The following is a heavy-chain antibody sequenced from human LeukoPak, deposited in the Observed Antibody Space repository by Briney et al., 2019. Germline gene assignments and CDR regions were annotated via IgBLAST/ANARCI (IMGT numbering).Heavy chain of an antibody. CDR3: AKDFAGLDGDIHALDY. D-gene: IGHD2-15*01. CDR1: GFTFDDYG. V-gene: IGHV3-20*04. J-gene: IGHJ4*02. Sequence: GGSLRLSCAASGFTFDDYGMSWVRQAPGKGLEWVSGINWNGGSTGYADSVKGRFTISRDNAKDPLYLQMNSLRAEDTAVYYCAKDFAGLDGDIHALDYWGQGTLVTVSS. CDR2: INWNGGST.